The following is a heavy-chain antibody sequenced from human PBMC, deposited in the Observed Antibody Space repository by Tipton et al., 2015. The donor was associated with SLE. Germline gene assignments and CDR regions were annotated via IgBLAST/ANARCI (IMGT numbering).Heavy chain of an antibody. D-gene: IGHD6-13*01. J-gene: IGHJ3*02. V-gene: IGHV3-30*19. CDR3: ARVNESSPEAFDI. Sequence: SLRLSCAASGFTFSSYGMHWVRQAPGKGLEWVAVISYDGGNKYYADSVKGRFTISRDNSKNTLYLQMNSLRAEDTAVYYCARVNESSPEAFDIWGQGTMVTVSS. CDR1: GFTFSSYG. CDR2: ISYDGGNK.